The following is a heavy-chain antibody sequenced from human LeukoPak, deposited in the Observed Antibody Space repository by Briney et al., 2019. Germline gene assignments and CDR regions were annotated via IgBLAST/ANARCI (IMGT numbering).Heavy chain of an antibody. J-gene: IGHJ3*02. D-gene: IGHD6-19*01. V-gene: IGHV3-20*04. CDR1: GFTVSSNY. CDR3: AKDALAVAVRFDAFDI. CDR2: INWNGGST. Sequence: GGSLRLSCAASGFTVSSNYMSWVRQAPGKGLEWVSGINWNGGSTGYADSVKGRFTISRDNAKNSLYLQMNSLRAEDTALYYCAKDALAVAVRFDAFDIWGQGTMVTVSS.